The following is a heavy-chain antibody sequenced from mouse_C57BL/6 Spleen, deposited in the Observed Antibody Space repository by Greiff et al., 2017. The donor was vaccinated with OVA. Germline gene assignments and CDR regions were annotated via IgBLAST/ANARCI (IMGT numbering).Heavy chain of an antibody. CDR2: ISYDGST. CDR3: ARDYGSSDRFDY. J-gene: IGHJ2*01. Sequence: EVKLLESGPGLAKPSQSLSLTCSVTGYSITSGYYWNWIRQFPGNKLEWMGYISYDGSTNYNPSLKNRISITRVTSKNQFFLKLKSVTTEDTATYNSARDYGSSDRFDYWGQGTTLTVSA. CDR1: GYSITSGYY. D-gene: IGHD1-1*01. V-gene: IGHV3-6*01.